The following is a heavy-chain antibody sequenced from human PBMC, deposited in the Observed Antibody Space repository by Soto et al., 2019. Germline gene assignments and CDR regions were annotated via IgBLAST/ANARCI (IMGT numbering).Heavy chain of an antibody. CDR2: IYYSGST. CDR3: SGGRYCSSTSCVPFDY. Sequence: PSETLSLTCTVSGGSISSYYWSWIRQPPGKGLEWIGYIYYSGSTNYNPSLKSRVTISVDTSKNQFSLKLSSVTAADTAVYYCSGGRYCSSTSCVPFDYWGQGTLVTVSS. D-gene: IGHD2-2*01. J-gene: IGHJ4*02. CDR1: GGSISSYY. V-gene: IGHV4-59*08.